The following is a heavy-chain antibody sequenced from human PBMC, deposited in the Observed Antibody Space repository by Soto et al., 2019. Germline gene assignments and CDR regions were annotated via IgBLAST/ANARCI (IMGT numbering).Heavy chain of an antibody. CDR3: ATASHGQHYYYYYMDV. V-gene: IGHV3-21*01. Sequence: GWSLRLSCVASGFTFSSYSMNWVRQAPGKGLEWVPSISSSSSYIYYADSVKGRFTISRDNAKNSLYLQMNSLRAEDTAVYYCATASHGQHYYYYYMDVWGKGTTVTGSS. CDR2: ISSSSSYI. D-gene: IGHD6-13*01. J-gene: IGHJ6*03. CDR1: GFTFSSYS.